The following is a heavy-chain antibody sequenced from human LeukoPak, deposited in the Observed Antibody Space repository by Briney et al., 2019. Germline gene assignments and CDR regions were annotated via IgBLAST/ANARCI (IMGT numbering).Heavy chain of an antibody. J-gene: IGHJ4*02. CDR3: ARAPNLYYDILTGYPGSYFDY. CDR2: IIPILGIA. Sequence: ASVKVSCKASGGTFSSYAISWVRQAPGQGLEWMGRIIPILGIANYAQKFQGRVTITADKSTSTAYMELSSLRSEDTAVYYCARAPNLYYDILTGYPGSYFDYWGQGTLVTVSS. CDR1: GGTFSSYA. V-gene: IGHV1-69*04. D-gene: IGHD3-9*01.